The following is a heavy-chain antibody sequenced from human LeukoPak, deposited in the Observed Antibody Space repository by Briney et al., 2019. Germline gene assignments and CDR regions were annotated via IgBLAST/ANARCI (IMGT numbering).Heavy chain of an antibody. CDR2: MNIDGSEK. D-gene: IGHD1-26*01. CDR3: ARDPVEWELLLDC. CDR1: GFTFSNYW. V-gene: IGHV3-7*01. J-gene: IGHJ4*02. Sequence: GGSLRLSCAASGFTFSNYWMGWVRQAPGKRPEWVANMNIDGSEKYYADSVKGRFTISRDNARNSVYLQMNSLRVEDTAVYYRARDPVEWELLLDCWGQGTLVTVSS.